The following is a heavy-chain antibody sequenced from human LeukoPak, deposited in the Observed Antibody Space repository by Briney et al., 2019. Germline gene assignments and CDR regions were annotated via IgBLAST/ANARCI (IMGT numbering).Heavy chain of an antibody. CDR2: LYPGDSDT. CDR3: ARHAPVGLTIGGIIDS. Sequence: GESLKISCKGSGYSFSTYWIGWVRQMPGKGLEWMGMLYPGDSDTRYSPSFQGQVTMSADKSTNTAYLQWSSLKASDTAMYYCARHAPVGLTIGGIIDSWGQGTLVTVST. D-gene: IGHD3-16*01. J-gene: IGHJ4*02. CDR1: GYSFSTYW. V-gene: IGHV5-51*01.